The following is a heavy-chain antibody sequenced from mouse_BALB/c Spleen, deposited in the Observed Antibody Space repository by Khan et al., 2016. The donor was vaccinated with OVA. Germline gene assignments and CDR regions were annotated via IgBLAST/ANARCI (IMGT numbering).Heavy chain of an antibody. Sequence: EVELVESGGGLVPPGGSLKLSCAASGFTFSSYGMSWVRQTPDKRLEFAATINSNGGRTYYPDSVKGLFTISRDNAKNTLYLQMSSLKSEDTAMYYFASIARTRTWAKGTTRTVAS. CDR1: GFTFSSYG. J-gene: IGHJ2*01. CDR3: ASIARTRT. V-gene: IGHV5-6-3*01. CDR2: INSNGGRT.